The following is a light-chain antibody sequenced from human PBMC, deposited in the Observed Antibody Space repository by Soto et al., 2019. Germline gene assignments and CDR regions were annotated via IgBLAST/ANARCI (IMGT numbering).Light chain of an antibody. V-gene: IGKV1-9*01. Sequence: DIQLTQSPSFLSASVGDRVTITCRASQGINNYLGWYQQKPGKAPKLLIYAASTLQSGVPSRFSGSGSGTEFPLTISSLQPEDFATYYCQQLNSYPITFGPGTKVDI. CDR1: QGINNY. CDR3: QQLNSYPIT. J-gene: IGKJ3*01. CDR2: AAS.